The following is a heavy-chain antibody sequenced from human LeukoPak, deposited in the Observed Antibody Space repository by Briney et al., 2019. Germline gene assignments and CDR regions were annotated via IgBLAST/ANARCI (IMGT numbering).Heavy chain of an antibody. CDR1: GFTFGDYA. CDR3: TRGRIAAAGWFDP. Sequence: GGSLRLSCTASGFTFGDYAMSWVRQAPGKGLEWVGFIRSKAYGGTTEYAASVKGRFTISRDDSKSIAYLQMNSLKTEDTAVYYCTRGRIAAAGWFDPWGQGTLVTVSS. CDR2: IRSKAYGGTT. D-gene: IGHD6-13*01. V-gene: IGHV3-49*04. J-gene: IGHJ5*02.